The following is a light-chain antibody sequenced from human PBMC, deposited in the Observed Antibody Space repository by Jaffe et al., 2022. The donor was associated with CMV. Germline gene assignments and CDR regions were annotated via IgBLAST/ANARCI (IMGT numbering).Light chain of an antibody. J-gene: IGLJ3*02. Sequence: QVVLTQSPSASASLGASVKLTCTLSSGHSSYAIAWHQQQPEKGPRYLMKLNSDGTHARGGGIPDRFSGSSSGAERYLTISSLQSEDEADFYCQTWGTGIVFGGGTKLTVL. CDR2: LNSDGTH. CDR1: SGHSSYA. CDR3: QTWGTGIV. V-gene: IGLV4-69*01.